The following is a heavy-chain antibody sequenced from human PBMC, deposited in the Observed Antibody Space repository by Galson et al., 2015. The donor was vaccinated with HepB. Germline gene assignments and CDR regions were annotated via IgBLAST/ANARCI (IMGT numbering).Heavy chain of an antibody. J-gene: IGHJ4*02. D-gene: IGHD3-22*01. Sequence: QSGAEVKKPGESLKISCKGSGYSFTSYWIGWVRQMPGKGLEWMGIIYPGDSDTRYSPSFQGQVTISADKSISTAYLQWSSLKASDTAMYYCARVGDSSGYYYGPFDYWGQGTLVTVSS. CDR1: GYSFTSYW. CDR3: ARVGDSSGYYYGPFDY. V-gene: IGHV5-51*01. CDR2: IYPGDSDT.